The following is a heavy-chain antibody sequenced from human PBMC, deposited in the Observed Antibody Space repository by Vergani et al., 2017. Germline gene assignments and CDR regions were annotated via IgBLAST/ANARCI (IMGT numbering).Heavy chain of an antibody. V-gene: IGHV4-34*01. Sequence: QAQLQQWGAGLLKPSETLSLTCAIYGGSFNDYWWTWIRQPPGKGLEWSGEIRHDGITHYSPSLKSRVTISIDTSTHQFSLTRRSVTAADTAVYCWAREGYCTNGVCFTLFDVWGQGALVTVSS. CDR2: IRHDGIT. CDR1: GGSFNDYW. D-gene: IGHD2-8*01. J-gene: IGHJ4*02. CDR3: AREGYCTNGVCFTLFDV.